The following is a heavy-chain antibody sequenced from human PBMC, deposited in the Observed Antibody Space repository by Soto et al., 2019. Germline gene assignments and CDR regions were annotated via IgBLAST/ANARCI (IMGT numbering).Heavy chain of an antibody. D-gene: IGHD2-2*01. J-gene: IGHJ6*02. CDR3: ARDKSHCSSTSCSYYYYYGMDV. CDR2: ISSSSTI. Sequence: GGSLRLSCAASGFTFSSYSMNWVRQAPGKGLEWVSYISSSSTIYYADSVKGRFTISRDNAKNSLYLQMNSLRDEETAVYYCARDKSHCSSTSCSYYYYYGMDVWGQGTTVTVSS. CDR1: GFTFSSYS. V-gene: IGHV3-48*02.